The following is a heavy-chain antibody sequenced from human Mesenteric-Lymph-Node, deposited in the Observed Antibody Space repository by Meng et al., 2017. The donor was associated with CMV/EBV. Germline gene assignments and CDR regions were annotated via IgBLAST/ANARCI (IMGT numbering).Heavy chain of an antibody. CDR2: LRYDGSNE. Sequence: GESLKISCAASGFTFSSYGMHWVRLAPGKGLEWVAFLRYDGSNEYYEDSVKGRFTISRDNSKSTLYLQMDSLRLEDTAMYYCAKIGSAGTYFDLWGQGTLVTVSS. CDR3: AKIGSAGTYFDL. D-gene: IGHD1-7*01. J-gene: IGHJ4*02. V-gene: IGHV3-30*02. CDR1: GFTFSSYG.